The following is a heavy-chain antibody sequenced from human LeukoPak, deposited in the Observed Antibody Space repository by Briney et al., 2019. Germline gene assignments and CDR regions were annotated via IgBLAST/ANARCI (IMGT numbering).Heavy chain of an antibody. D-gene: IGHD1-26*01. CDR1: GFTFSSYE. V-gene: IGHV3-48*03. J-gene: IGHJ5*02. Sequence: AAGSLRLSCAASGFTFSSYEMNRVRQAPGKGLEWVSYISSSGSTIYYADSVKGRFTISRDNAKNSLYLQMNSLRAEDTAVYYCARAGSGRSPDWFDPWGQGTLVTVSS. CDR2: ISSSGSTI. CDR3: ARAGSGRSPDWFDP.